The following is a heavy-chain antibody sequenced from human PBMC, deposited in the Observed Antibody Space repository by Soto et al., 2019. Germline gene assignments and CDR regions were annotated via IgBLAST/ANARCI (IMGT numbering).Heavy chain of an antibody. V-gene: IGHV1-24*01. J-gene: IGHJ4*02. CDR3: ATGRPYCSGGSCYSGYFDY. CDR1: GYTLTELS. CDR2: FDPEDGET. Sequence: ASVKVSCKVSGYTLTELSMHWVRQAPGKGLEWMGGFDPEDGETIYAQKFQGRVTMTAETSTDTAYMELSSLRSEDTAGYYCATGRPYCSGGSCYSGYFDYWGQGTLVTVSS. D-gene: IGHD2-15*01.